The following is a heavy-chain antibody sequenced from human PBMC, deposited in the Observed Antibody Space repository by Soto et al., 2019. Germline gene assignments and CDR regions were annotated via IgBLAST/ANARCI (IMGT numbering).Heavy chain of an antibody. CDR3: AKDLGANGGDYYYGMDV. CDR2: ISGSGGST. CDR1: GFTFSSYA. J-gene: IGHJ6*02. D-gene: IGHD2-8*01. V-gene: IGHV3-23*01. Sequence: GGSLRLSCAASGFTFSSYAMSWVRQAPGKGLEWVSAISGSGGSTYYADSVKGRFTISRDNSKNTLYLQMNSLRAEDTAVYYFAKDLGANGGDYYYGMDVWGQGTTVTVSS.